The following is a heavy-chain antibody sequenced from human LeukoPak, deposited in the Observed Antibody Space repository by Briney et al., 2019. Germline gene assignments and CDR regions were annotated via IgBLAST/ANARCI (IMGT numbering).Heavy chain of an antibody. J-gene: IGHJ6*02. V-gene: IGHV3-23*01. Sequence: GGSLRLSCASTFALNSHTLAWFRQVQGKGLEWVAAISGGGEKTYYADSVKGRSAISRDNFKKIMYLDMSSLRSEDTAMYYCVHGVGPTYYYYGMDVWGQGTTVTVSS. CDR1: TFALNSHT. CDR3: VHGVGPTYYYYGMDV. CDR2: ISGGGEKT. D-gene: IGHD1-26*01.